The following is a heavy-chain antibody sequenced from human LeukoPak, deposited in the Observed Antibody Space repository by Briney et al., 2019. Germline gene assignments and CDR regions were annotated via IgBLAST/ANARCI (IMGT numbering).Heavy chain of an antibody. J-gene: IGHJ4*02. CDR2: ISSSSSYI. CDR1: GFTFSSYE. V-gene: IGHV3-21*01. D-gene: IGHD5-24*01. Sequence: NSGGSLRLSCAASGFTFSSYEMNWVRQAPGKGLEWVSSISSSSSYIYYADSVKGRFTISRDNAKNSLYLQMNSLRAEDTAVYYCASARDGYKDYWGQGTLVTVSS. CDR3: ASARDGYKDY.